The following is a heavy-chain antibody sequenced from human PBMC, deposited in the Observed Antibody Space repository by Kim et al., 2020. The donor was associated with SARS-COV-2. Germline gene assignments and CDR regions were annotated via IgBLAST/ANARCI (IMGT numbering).Heavy chain of an antibody. V-gene: IGHV4-39*01. J-gene: IGHJ6*03. CDR3: ARIYSTYFYLDV. Sequence: YFNPSLKSRVTMSVDTSKMQCSLWLTSVTAADTAVYFCARIYSTYFYLDVWGKGTSVTVSS. D-gene: IGHD2-15*01.